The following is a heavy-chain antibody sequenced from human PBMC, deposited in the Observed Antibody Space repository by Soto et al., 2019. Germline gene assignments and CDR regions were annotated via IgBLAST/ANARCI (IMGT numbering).Heavy chain of an antibody. Sequence: QVQLVQSGGEVKKPGASVKVSCKASGYTFTNYGISWVRQAPGQGLEWMGWINVYNGNTKYAQKVQGRATRTTDTSTSTAYMELRSLRSDDTAVYYCARGVGSGSYYNQYNWFDPWGQGTLVTVSS. CDR3: ARGVGSGSYYNQYNWFDP. V-gene: IGHV1-18*01. CDR2: INVYNGNT. D-gene: IGHD3-10*01. J-gene: IGHJ5*02. CDR1: GYTFTNYG.